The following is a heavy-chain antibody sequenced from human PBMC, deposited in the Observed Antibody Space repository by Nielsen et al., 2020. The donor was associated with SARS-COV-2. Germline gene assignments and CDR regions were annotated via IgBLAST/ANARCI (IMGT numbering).Heavy chain of an antibody. CDR2: ISYDGSNK. Sequence: GESLKISCAASGFTFSSYAMHWVRQAPGKGLEWVAVISYDGSNKYYADSVKGRFTISRDNSKNTLYLQMNSLRAEDTALNYCAKISDGPFDYWGQGTLVTVSS. CDR1: GFTFSSYA. J-gene: IGHJ4*02. CDR3: AKISDGPFDY. V-gene: IGHV3-30-3*02.